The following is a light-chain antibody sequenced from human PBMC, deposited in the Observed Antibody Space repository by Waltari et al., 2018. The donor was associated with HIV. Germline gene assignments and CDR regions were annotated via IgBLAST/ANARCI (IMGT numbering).Light chain of an antibody. Sequence: YVLPQAPSLSVAPGPTARITCGGNKIGTKSVHWYQQKPGQAPVLVVYDDSDRPSGIPERFSGSNSRNTATLTISGVEAGDEADYYWQGWDDNSETNAAVGGGTKLT. CDR3: QGWDDNSETNAA. V-gene: IGLV3-21*02. J-gene: IGLJ2*01. CDR1: KIGTKS. CDR2: DDS.